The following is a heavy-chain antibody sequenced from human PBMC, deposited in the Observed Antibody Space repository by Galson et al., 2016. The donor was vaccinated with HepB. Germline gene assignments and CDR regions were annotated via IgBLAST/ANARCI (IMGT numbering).Heavy chain of an antibody. J-gene: IGHJ6*02. CDR2: ISSGSSTI. CDR1: GFTFSSYS. D-gene: IGHD1-1*01. V-gene: IGHV3-48*02. CDR3: ARGNNWNDAWPWGHYYYGMDV. Sequence: SLRLSCAASGFTFSSYSMNWVRQAPGKGLEWVSYISSGSSTIFYADSVKGRFTISRDRGKNSLFLQMNSMREEDTAVYYWARGNNWNDAWPWGHYYYGMDVWGQGTTVTVSS.